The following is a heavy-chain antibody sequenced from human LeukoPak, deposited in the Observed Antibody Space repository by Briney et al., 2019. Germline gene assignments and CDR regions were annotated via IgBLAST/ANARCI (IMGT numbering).Heavy chain of an antibody. V-gene: IGHV3-21*01. CDR1: GFTFTTYS. D-gene: IGHD6-19*01. CDR3: ARDISTGWSIKYFFDF. J-gene: IGHJ4*02. CDR2: ISSGSSAI. Sequence: GGSLRLSCEASGFTFTTYSMTWVRQAPGKGLEWVSIISSGSSAIFSADALKGRFTISRDDAKNLLYLDMNSLRAEDTAVYYCARDISTGWSIKYFFDFWGQGTLVTVSS.